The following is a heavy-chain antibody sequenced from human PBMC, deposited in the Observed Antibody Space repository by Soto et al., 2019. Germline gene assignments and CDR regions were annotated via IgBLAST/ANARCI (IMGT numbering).Heavy chain of an antibody. CDR1: GASMTSSHW. V-gene: IGHV4-4*02. J-gene: IGHJ5*02. CDR2: IYHTGSA. Sequence: SETLCLTCAVSGASMTSSHWWSWVRQPPGKGLEWIGEIYHTGSANYKPSLESRVTISVDKSKNRFSLILTSVTAADTATYYCARRTTGSGWYPMFDTWGQGALVS. D-gene: IGHD6-19*01. CDR3: ARRTTGSGWYPMFDT.